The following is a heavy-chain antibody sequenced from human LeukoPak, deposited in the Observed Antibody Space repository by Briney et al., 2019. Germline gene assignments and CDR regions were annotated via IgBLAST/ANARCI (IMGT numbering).Heavy chain of an antibody. CDR3: AREGAAGTHYPYWFDP. CDR2: INGDGSSV. V-gene: IGHV3-74*01. J-gene: IGHJ5*02. CDR1: GFTFNNFA. Sequence: GGSLRLSCAASGFTFNNFAMSWVRQAPGKGLLWVSRINGDGSSVSYADSVKGRFTVSRDNAKNTLYLQVSSLRAEDTAVYYCAREGAAGTHYPYWFDPWGQGTLVTVSS. D-gene: IGHD6-13*01.